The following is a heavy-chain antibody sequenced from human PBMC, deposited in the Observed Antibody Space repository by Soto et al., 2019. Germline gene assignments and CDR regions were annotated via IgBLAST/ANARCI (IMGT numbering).Heavy chain of an antibody. CDR1: GASISSSY. CDR3: ARGYYDSRGQSNTFDI. D-gene: IGHD3-22*01. V-gene: IGHV4-59*01. Sequence: SETLSLTCTVSGASISSSYWSWIRQSPGKVLEWIGFVYYSGSTNYNPSLKSRVTISVDTSKNQFSLKLTSVTAADTAVYYCARGYYDSRGQSNTFDIWGQGTMVTVSS. CDR2: VYYSGST. J-gene: IGHJ3*02.